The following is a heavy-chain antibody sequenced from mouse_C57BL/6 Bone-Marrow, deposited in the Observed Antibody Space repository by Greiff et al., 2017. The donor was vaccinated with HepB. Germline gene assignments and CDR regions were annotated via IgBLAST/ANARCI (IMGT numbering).Heavy chain of an antibody. Sequence: ESGPGILQPSQTLSLTCSFSGFSLSTFGMGVGWIRQPSGKGLEWLAHIWWDDDKYYNPALKSRLTISKDTSKNQVFLKIANVDTADTATYYCARIAPTGTDYAMDYWGQGTSVTVSS. CDR1: GFSLSTFGMG. V-gene: IGHV8-8*01. CDR3: ARIAPTGTDYAMDY. J-gene: IGHJ4*01. D-gene: IGHD4-1*01. CDR2: IWWDDDK.